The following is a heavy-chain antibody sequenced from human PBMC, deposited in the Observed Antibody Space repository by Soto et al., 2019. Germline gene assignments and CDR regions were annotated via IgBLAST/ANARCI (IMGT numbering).Heavy chain of an antibody. CDR3: ASWRLQEHAYDI. CDR2: VYDTDGT. Sequence: DVQLVESGGGLIQPGGSLRLSCEAFGLTVSGKKYMAWVRQAPGKGLEWVSGVYDTDGTYYADSVKGRFPSSRDSSKTIVYLQMNSLRPDDTAVYYCASWRLQEHAYDIWGLGTTVTVSS. CDR1: GLTVSGKKY. J-gene: IGHJ3*02. V-gene: IGHV3-53*01. D-gene: IGHD4-4*01.